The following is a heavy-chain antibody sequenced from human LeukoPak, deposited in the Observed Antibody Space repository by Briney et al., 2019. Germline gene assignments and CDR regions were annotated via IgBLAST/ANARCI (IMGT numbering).Heavy chain of an antibody. J-gene: IGHJ4*02. CDR1: GYTFTSYD. CDR3: ARAHRERGVPDY. V-gene: IGHV1-8*01. CDR2: TNPNSGDT. D-gene: IGHD3-10*01. Sequence: ASVKVSCKASGYTFTSYDINWVRQATGQGLEWMGWTNPNSGDTGYAQKFQGRVTMTRNTSISTAYMELSSLRSEDTAVYYCARAHRERGVPDYWGQGTLVTVSS.